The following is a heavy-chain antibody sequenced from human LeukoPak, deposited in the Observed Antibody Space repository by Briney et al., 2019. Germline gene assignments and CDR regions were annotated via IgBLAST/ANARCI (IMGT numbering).Heavy chain of an antibody. Sequence: GGSLRLSCAASGFTFSSYAMSWVRQAPGKGLEWVSAITDSGGNTYYAAPVKGRFTISRDNSKNTLYLQMNSLRAEDTAVYYCARAGHCTNGICYTADFDYWGQGTLVTVSS. CDR1: GFTFSSYA. CDR2: ITDSGGNT. V-gene: IGHV3-23*01. CDR3: ARAGHCTNGICYTADFDY. J-gene: IGHJ4*02. D-gene: IGHD2-8*01.